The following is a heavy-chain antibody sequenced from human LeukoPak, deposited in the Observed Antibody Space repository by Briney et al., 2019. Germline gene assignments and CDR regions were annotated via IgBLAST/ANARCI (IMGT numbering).Heavy chain of an antibody. CDR2: ISGSGGST. CDR1: GFTFSSYA. CDR3: AKNRYYGDFFRPTNIDY. J-gene: IGHJ4*02. Sequence: GGSLRLSCAASGFTFSSYAMSWVRQAPGKGLEWVSAISGSGGSTYYADSVKGRFTISRDNSKNTLYLQMNSLRAEDTAVYYCAKNRYYGDFFRPTNIDYWGQGTLVTVSS. D-gene: IGHD4-17*01. V-gene: IGHV3-23*01.